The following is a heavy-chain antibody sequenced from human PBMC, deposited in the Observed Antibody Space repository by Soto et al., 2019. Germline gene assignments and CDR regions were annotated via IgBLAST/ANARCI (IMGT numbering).Heavy chain of an antibody. Sequence: QVQLVQSGAEVKKPGSSVKVSCKASGGTFSSYTISWVRQAPGQGLEWMGRIIPILGIANYAQKFQGRVTITADKSTGTAYMELSRLRSEDTAVYYCAVRSGSYSMTSFDYWGQGTLVTVSS. J-gene: IGHJ4*02. D-gene: IGHD3-10*01. CDR1: GGTFSSYT. V-gene: IGHV1-69*02. CDR3: AVRSGSYSMTSFDY. CDR2: IIPILGIA.